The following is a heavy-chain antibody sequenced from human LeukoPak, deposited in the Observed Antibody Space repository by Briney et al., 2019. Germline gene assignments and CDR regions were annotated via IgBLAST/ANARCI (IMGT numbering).Heavy chain of an antibody. CDR3: ARDYYDSSGYYPFGYYGMDV. J-gene: IGHJ6*02. D-gene: IGHD3-22*01. CDR1: GGSISSGSYY. Sequence: PSETLSLTCTVSGGSISSGSYYWSWIRQPAGKGLEWIGRIYTSGSTNYNPSLKSRVTISVDTSKNQFSLKLSSVTAADTAVYYCARDYYDSSGYYPFGYYGMDVWGQGTTVTVS. CDR2: IYTSGST. V-gene: IGHV4-61*02.